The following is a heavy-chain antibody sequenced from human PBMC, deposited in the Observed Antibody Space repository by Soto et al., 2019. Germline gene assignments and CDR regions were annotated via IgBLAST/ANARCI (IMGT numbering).Heavy chain of an antibody. V-gene: IGHV3-23*01. CDR1: GFTFSSYA. CDR2: ISGSGGST. D-gene: IGHD5-18*01. J-gene: IGHJ6*03. Sequence: GGSLRLSCAASGFTFSSYAMSWVRQAPGKGLEWVSAISGSGGSTYYADSVKGRFTISRDNSKNTLYLQMNSLRAEDTAVYYCAKGGYSYGYRKRKRVGYYYYYYMDVWGKGTTVTVSS. CDR3: AKGGYSYGYRKRKRVGYYYYYYMDV.